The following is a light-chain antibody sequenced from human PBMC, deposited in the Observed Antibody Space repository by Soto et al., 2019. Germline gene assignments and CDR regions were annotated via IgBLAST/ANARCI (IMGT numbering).Light chain of an antibody. CDR2: DVS. CDR3: QHRRTRPRFT. J-gene: IGKJ3*01. V-gene: IGKV3-11*01. Sequence: EIVLTQSPATLSLSPGERATLSCRASQSVDNYLAWYQQKPGQAPRLLIYDVSNRATGTPARFSGSGSGTDVTLSMSSLEPDDFAVYCCQHRRTRPRFTFGPGTNADIK. CDR1: QSVDNY.